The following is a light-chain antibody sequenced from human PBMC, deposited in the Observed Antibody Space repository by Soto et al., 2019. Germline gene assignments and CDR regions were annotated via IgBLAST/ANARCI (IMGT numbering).Light chain of an antibody. CDR3: QHYDSYSAT. Sequence: DIQMTQSPSTLSPSVGDRVTITCRASQNIDSWLAWYQQKPGKAPKLLIYKASFLEGGVPSGFSGSGSGTEFTLTISSLQPDDFASYYCQHYDSYSATFGQGTKLEIK. CDR2: KAS. V-gene: IGKV1-5*03. CDR1: QNIDSW. J-gene: IGKJ2*01.